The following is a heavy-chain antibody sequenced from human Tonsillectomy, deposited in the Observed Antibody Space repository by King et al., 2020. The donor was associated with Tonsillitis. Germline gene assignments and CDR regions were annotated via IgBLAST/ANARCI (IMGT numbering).Heavy chain of an antibody. CDR3: AGWELLPKLYLDY. D-gene: IGHD1-26*01. CDR1: GGSISSSSYY. Sequence: QLQLQESGPGLVKPSETLSLTCTVSGGSISSSSYYWGWIRQPPGKGLEWIGSIYYSGSTYYNPSLKSRVTISVDTSKNQFSLKLSSVTAADTAVYYCAGWELLPKLYLDYLGQGTLGTVS. J-gene: IGHJ4*03. V-gene: IGHV4-39*01. CDR2: IYYSGST.